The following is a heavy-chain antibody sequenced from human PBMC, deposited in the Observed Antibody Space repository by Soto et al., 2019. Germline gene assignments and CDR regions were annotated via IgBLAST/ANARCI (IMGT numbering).Heavy chain of an antibody. CDR3: ASNTYYYDSSGYRALFDI. D-gene: IGHD3-22*01. J-gene: IGHJ3*02. V-gene: IGHV4-30-4*01. Sequence: PSETLSLTCTVSGGSISGGDYYWSWIRQPPGKGLEWIGYIYYSGSTYYNPSLKSRVTISVDTSKNQFSLKLSSVTAADTAVYYCASNTYYYDSSGYRALFDIWGQGTMVTVSS. CDR1: GGSISGGDYY. CDR2: IYYSGST.